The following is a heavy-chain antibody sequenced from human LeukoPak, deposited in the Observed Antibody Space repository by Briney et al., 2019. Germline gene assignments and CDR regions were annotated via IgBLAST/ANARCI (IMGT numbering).Heavy chain of an antibody. CDR3: ARDQPENYYDSSGYYYGMDV. J-gene: IGHJ6*02. Sequence: GGSLRLSCAASGFTFSSYSMNWVRQAPGKGLEWVSVIYSGGSTYYADSVKGRFTISRHNSKNTLYLQMNSLRAEDTAVYYCARDQPENYYDSSGYYYGMDVWGQGTTVTVSS. CDR1: GFTFSSYS. CDR2: IYSGGST. D-gene: IGHD3-22*01. V-gene: IGHV3-53*04.